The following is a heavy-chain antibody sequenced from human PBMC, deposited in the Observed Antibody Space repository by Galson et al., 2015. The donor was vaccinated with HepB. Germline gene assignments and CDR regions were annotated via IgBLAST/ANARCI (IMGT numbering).Heavy chain of an antibody. Sequence: SVKVSCKASGGTFSSYTISWVRQAPGQGLEWMGRIIPILGIANYAQKFQGRVTITADKSTSTAYMELSSLRSEDTAVYYCARSASSGSSIDYWGQGTLVTVSS. CDR2: IIPILGIA. D-gene: IGHD1-26*01. CDR1: GGTFSSYT. J-gene: IGHJ4*02. CDR3: ARSASSGSSIDY. V-gene: IGHV1-69*02.